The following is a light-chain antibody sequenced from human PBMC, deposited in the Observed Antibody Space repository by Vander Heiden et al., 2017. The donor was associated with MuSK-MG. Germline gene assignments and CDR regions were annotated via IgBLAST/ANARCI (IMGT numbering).Light chain of an antibody. CDR1: HLRRQT. CDR2: HDR. V-gene: IGLV3-21*02. Sequence: SSLLAQPPSASVAPGPPALITCRGHHLRRQTVHSYHKKPRPAPVLVVYHDRERPSGIPERFCGTNSGNAATLTISMVEAGDEADYYCQGGDSSSDRVVFGGGTKLTVL. J-gene: IGLJ2*01. CDR3: QGGDSSSDRVV.